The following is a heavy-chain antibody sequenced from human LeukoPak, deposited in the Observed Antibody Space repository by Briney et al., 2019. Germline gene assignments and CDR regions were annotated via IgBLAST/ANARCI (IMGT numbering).Heavy chain of an antibody. CDR3: AGDNPITGTTLDP. J-gene: IGHJ5*02. CDR1: GFTFSSYA. V-gene: IGHV3-30*04. D-gene: IGHD1-7*01. Sequence: GGSLRLSCAASGFTFSSYAMHWVRQAPGKGLEWVAVISYDGSNKYYADSVKGRFTISRDNSKNTLYLQMNSLRAEDTAVYYCAGDNPITGTTLDPWGQGTLVTVSS. CDR2: ISYDGSNK.